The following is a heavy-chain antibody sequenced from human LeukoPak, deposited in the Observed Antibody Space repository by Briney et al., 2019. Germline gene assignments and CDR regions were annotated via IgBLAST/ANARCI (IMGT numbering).Heavy chain of an antibody. D-gene: IGHD3-16*02. CDR1: GYTFTGYY. Sequence: ASVKVSCKASGYTFTGYYMHWVRQAPGQGLEWMGWINPNSGGTNYAQKFQGRVTMTRDTSISTAYMELSRLRSDDTAVYYCARVVARTPPNHYDYVWGSYRSAHAYFDYWGQGTLVTVSS. V-gene: IGHV1-2*02. CDR2: INPNSGGT. CDR3: ARVVARTPPNHYDYVWGSYRSAHAYFDY. J-gene: IGHJ4*02.